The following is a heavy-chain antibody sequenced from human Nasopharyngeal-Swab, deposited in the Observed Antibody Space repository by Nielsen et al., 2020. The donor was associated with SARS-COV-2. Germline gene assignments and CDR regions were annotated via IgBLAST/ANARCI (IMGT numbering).Heavy chain of an antibody. J-gene: IGHJ4*02. CDR1: GLTFSKDC. CDR2: IKSRSDGGTT. D-gene: IGHD5-18*01. V-gene: IGHV3-15*01. CDR3: STGGYSSGLDY. Sequence: GESLKISCAASGLTFSKDCMNWVRQAPGRGLEWVGRIKSRSDGGTTYYAAPVKGRFTISRDDSENTVYLQMNSLQTDDTAVYYCSTGGYSSGLDYWGKGTLVTVSS.